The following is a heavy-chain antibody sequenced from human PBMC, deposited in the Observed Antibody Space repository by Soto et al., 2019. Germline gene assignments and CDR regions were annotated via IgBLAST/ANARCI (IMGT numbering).Heavy chain of an antibody. J-gene: IGHJ4*02. Sequence: ASVXVSFKASGYTFIYYYIHWFRQAPGQGLEWMGCINPHSGDTNSPPKFQARVTMTRDTSNSTAYMELKRLYSNDTAVYHCERSGYHGSYNQTAFWGQGTLVTVS. CDR2: INPHSGDT. D-gene: IGHD1-26*01. CDR1: GYTFIYYY. CDR3: ERSGYHGSYNQTAF. V-gene: IGHV1-2*02.